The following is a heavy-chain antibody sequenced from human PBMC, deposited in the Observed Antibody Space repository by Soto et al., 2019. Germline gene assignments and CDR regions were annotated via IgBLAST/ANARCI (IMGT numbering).Heavy chain of an antibody. CDR3: ARGIAAAAPYPVNWFDH. J-gene: IGHJ5*02. Sequence: SVKVSCKASGGTFSSYAISWVRQAPGQGLEWMGGIIPIFGTANYAQKFQGRVTITADKSTSTAYMELSSLRSEDTAVYYCARGIAAAAPYPVNWFDHWGQGTLVTVSS. CDR1: GGTFSSYA. V-gene: IGHV1-69*06. CDR2: IIPIFGTA. D-gene: IGHD6-13*01.